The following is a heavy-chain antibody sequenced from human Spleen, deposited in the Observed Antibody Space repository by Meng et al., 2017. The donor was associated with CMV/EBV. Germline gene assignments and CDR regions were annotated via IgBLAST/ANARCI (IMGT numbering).Heavy chain of an antibody. D-gene: IGHD6-19*01. Sequence: NAWMSWVRQDPGKGLEWVGRIKGKSDGGTTDYAAPVKGRFTISRDDSKNTLFLQMNSLKTEDTAVYYCTTGDPPYSSGWYRFRSFDPWGQGTLVTVSS. J-gene: IGHJ5*02. CDR2: IKGKSDGGTT. CDR1: NAW. V-gene: IGHV3-15*01. CDR3: TTGDPPYSSGWYRFRSFDP.